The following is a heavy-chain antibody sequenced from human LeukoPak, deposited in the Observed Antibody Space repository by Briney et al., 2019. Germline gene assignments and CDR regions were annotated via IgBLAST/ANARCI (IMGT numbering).Heavy chain of an antibody. CDR2: INPNSGGT. CDR1: GYTFTSYY. Sequence: ASVKVSCKASGYTFTSYYMHWVRQAPGQGLEWMGWINPNSGGTNYAQKFQGRVTMTRDTSISTAYMELSRLRSDDTAVYYCARTALNTVAGIPGYYYMDVWGKGTTVTVSS. D-gene: IGHD6-19*01. V-gene: IGHV1-2*02. J-gene: IGHJ6*03. CDR3: ARTALNTVAGIPGYYYMDV.